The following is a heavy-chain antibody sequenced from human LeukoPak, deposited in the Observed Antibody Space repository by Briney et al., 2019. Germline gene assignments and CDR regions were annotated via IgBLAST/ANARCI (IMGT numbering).Heavy chain of an antibody. V-gene: IGHV4-59*01. CDR3: ARSIVVVPAAIEERDNWFDP. J-gene: IGHJ5*02. D-gene: IGHD2-2*02. CDR2: IYYSGST. CDR1: GGSISSYY. Sequence: SETLSLTCTVSGGSISSYYWSWIRQPPGKGLEWIGYIYYSGSTNYNPSLKSRVTISVDTSKNQFSLKLSSVTAADTAVYYCARSIVVVPAAIEERDNWFDPWGQGTLVTVSS.